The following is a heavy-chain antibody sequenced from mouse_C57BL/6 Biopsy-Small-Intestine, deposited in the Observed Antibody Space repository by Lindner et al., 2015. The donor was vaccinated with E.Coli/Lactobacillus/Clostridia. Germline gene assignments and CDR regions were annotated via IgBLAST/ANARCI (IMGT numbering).Heavy chain of an antibody. J-gene: IGHJ2*01. CDR3: AREFITTLGYYFDY. CDR2: IDPGDGES. Sequence: AQLQESGADLVKPGASVKLSCTASGFNIRDYYIHWVKQKTDQGLEWIGRIDPGDGESKYAPKFQDKATITADTSSNTAYLQLSSLTSEASAVYYCAREFITTLGYYFDYWGHGTTLTVSS. D-gene: IGHD1-1*01. V-gene: IGHV14-2*01. CDR1: GFNIRDYY.